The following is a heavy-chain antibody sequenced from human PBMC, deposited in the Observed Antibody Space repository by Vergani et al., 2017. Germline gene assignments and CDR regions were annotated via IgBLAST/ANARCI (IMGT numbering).Heavy chain of an antibody. CDR2: ISSSSSYI. V-gene: IGHV3-21*01. D-gene: IGHD4-17*01. J-gene: IGHJ4*02. CDR3: AREVSYGDYPDY. Sequence: EVQLVESGGGLVKPGGSLRLSCAASGFTFSSYSMNWVRQAPGKGLEWVSSISSSSSYIYYADSVKGRFTISRDNAKNSLYLQMNSLRAEDTAVYYCAREVSYGDYPDYWGQGTLVTVSS. CDR1: GFTFSSYS.